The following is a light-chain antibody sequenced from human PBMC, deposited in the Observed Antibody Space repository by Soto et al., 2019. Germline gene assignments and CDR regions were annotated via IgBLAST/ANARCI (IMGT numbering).Light chain of an antibody. CDR1: QSVSSN. J-gene: IGKJ5*01. V-gene: IGKV3-15*01. Sequence: EILLTQSPVTLSVSPGERGTLSCRASQSVSSNLAWYQQKPGQAPRLLIYGASTRDTGIPARFRGSGSGTEFTLPISRLQSEDIATYFCQQANSFPLTFGQGTRLEIK. CDR2: GAS. CDR3: QQANSFPLT.